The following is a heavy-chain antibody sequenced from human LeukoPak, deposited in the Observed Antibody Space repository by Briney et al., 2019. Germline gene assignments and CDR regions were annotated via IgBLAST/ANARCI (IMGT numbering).Heavy chain of an antibody. CDR3: AAQMTTFMSWFDP. D-gene: IGHD5-24*01. J-gene: IGHJ5*02. CDR2: IYYSGST. Sequence: SETLSLTCTVSGGSISSYYWSWIRQPPGKGLEWIGYIYYSGSTNYNPSLKSRVTISVDTSKNQFSLKLSSVTAADTAVYYCAAQMTTFMSWFDPWGQGTLVTVSS. V-gene: IGHV4-59*01. CDR1: GGSISSYY.